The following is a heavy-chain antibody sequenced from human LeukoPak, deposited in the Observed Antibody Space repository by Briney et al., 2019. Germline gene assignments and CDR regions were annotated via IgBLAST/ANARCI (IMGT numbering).Heavy chain of an antibody. D-gene: IGHD2-2*01. V-gene: IGHV1-2*02. J-gene: IGHJ4*02. Sequence: ASVKVSCKASGYTFTGYYMHWVRQAPGQGLEWMGWINPNSGGTNYAQKCQGRVTMTRDTSISTAYMELSRLRSEDTAVYYCARAGPRRYCSSNSCYEDYWGQGTLVTVSS. CDR2: INPNSGGT. CDR1: GYTFTGYY. CDR3: ARAGPRRYCSSNSCYEDY.